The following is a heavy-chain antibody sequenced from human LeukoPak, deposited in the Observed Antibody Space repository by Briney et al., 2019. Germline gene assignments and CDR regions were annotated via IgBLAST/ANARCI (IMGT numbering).Heavy chain of an antibody. D-gene: IGHD3-22*01. V-gene: IGHV7-4-1*02. CDR2: INTNTGNP. Sequence: GASVKVSCKASGYTFTSYAMNWVRQAPGQGLEWMGWINTNTGNPTYAQGFTGRFVFSLDTSVSTAYLQISSLKAEDTAVYYCARGVHYYDSSGYYGWSFDYWGQGTLVTVSS. CDR1: GYTFTSYA. J-gene: IGHJ4*02. CDR3: ARGVHYYDSSGYYGWSFDY.